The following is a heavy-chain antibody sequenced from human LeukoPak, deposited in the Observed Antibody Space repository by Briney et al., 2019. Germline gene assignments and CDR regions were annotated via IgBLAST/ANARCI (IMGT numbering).Heavy chain of an antibody. J-gene: IGHJ4*02. CDR2: IYYSGST. D-gene: IGHD1-26*01. Sequence: SETLSLTCTVSGGSISSYYWSWIRQPPGKGLEWIGYIYYSGSTNYNPSLKSRVTISVDTSKNQFSLKLSSVTAADTAVYYCARGEWNLLFDYWGQGTLVTVSS. CDR3: ARGEWNLLFDY. CDR1: GGSISSYY. V-gene: IGHV4-59*01.